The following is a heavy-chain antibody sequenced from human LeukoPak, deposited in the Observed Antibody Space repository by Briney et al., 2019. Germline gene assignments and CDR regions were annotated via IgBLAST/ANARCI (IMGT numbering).Heavy chain of an antibody. Sequence: GSLRLSCAASGFTFNIFWMSWVRQAPGKGLEWVANIKEDGSVKYYVDSVKGRFTISRDNDKNSLYLQMNRLRAEDTAVYYCARAPAGSGSWFDPWGQGTLVTVSS. D-gene: IGHD3-10*01. CDR3: ARAPAGSGSWFDP. J-gene: IGHJ5*02. CDR1: GFTFNIFW. V-gene: IGHV3-7*04. CDR2: IKEDGSVK.